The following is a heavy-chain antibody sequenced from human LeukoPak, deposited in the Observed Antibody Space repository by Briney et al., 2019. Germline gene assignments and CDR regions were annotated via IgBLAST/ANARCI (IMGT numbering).Heavy chain of an antibody. D-gene: IGHD6-19*01. J-gene: IGHJ4*02. Sequence: GGSLRLSCVASGFTFSSNGMHWVRQAPGKGLEWVAFIRNDGSNKYYVDSVKGRFTISRDNAKNSLYLQMSSLRAEDTAVYYCARDRSGWWHYWGQGTLVTVSS. V-gene: IGHV3-30*02. CDR1: GFTFSSNG. CDR2: IRNDGSNK. CDR3: ARDRSGWWHY.